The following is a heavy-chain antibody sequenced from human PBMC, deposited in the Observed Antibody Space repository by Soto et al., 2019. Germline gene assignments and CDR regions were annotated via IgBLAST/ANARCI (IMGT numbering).Heavy chain of an antibody. D-gene: IGHD1-1*01. CDR1: VGSFSGYY. CDR3: ARSALSSSTTGINSFDP. CDR2: INHSGST. Sequence: SETLSLTCAVYVGSFSGYYWSWIRQPPGKGLEWIGEINHSGSTNYNPSLKSRVTISVDTSKNQFSLKLSSVTAADTAVYYCARSALSSSTTGINSFDPWGQGTLVTVSS. J-gene: IGHJ5*02. V-gene: IGHV4-34*01.